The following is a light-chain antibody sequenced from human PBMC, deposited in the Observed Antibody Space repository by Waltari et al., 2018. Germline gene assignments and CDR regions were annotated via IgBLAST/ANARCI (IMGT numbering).Light chain of an antibody. Sequence: DIQMTQSPSSLSASVGDSVTITCRASQTIGRYLNWYHQKPGKAPHLLILAASTSVGGVPSRFRGSGSGTDFTLTINSLQPEDYGTYYCQQSYSPPRTFGQGTKVDI. J-gene: IGKJ2*01. CDR3: QQSYSPPRT. V-gene: IGKV1-39*01. CDR1: QTIGRY. CDR2: AAS.